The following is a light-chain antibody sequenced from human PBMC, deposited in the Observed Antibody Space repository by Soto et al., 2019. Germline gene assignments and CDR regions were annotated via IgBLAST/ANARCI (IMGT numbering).Light chain of an antibody. Sequence: DVQMTQSPSTLSASVGARVTITFRASQSISIWLAWFQQKPGKAPKLLIFDASTFESGVPSRFSGSGSGTAFTLTISGLQPDEFETYYCQQYHSFSMYTFVQGTKLEIK. CDR2: DAS. V-gene: IGKV1-5*01. CDR3: QQYHSFSMYT. J-gene: IGKJ2*01. CDR1: QSISIW.